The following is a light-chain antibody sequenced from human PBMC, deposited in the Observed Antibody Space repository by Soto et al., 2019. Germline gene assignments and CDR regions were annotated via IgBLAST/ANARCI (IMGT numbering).Light chain of an antibody. J-gene: IGKJ1*01. V-gene: IGKV3D-15*01. CDR3: QQYGASPRT. CDR2: SVS. Sequence: EIVLTQSPATLSASPGDRVTISCRASQSINTWLAWYQHRPGQAPRLLIHSVSTRHTGVPARFSGSGSGTDFTLTISKLQPEDFATYYCQQYGASPRTFGQGTKVDIK. CDR1: QSINTW.